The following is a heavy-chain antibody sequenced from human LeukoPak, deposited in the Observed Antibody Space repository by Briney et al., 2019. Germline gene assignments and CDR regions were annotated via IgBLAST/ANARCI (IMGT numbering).Heavy chain of an antibody. CDR1: GFTFSSYA. J-gene: IGHJ1*01. V-gene: IGHV3-23*01. CDR2: ISGSGDST. Sequence: PGGSLRLSCAASGFTFSSYAMSWVRQAPGKGLECVSAISGSGDSTYCADPVKGRFTISRDNSKNTLYLQMNSLRAEDTAVYYCAKDLRPKKAVAVTEYFQHWGQGTLVTVSS. CDR3: AKDLRPKKAVAVTEYFQH. D-gene: IGHD6-19*01.